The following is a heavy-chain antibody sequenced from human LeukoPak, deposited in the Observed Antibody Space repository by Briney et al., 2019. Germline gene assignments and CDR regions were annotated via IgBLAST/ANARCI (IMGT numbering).Heavy chain of an antibody. Sequence: ASVKVSCKASGYTFTSYGISWVRQAPGQGLEWMGWISAYNGNTNYAQKLQGRVTMTTDTSTSAAYMELRSLRSDDTAVYYCARHRKSYYYDSSGFYAFDIWGQGTMVTVPS. V-gene: IGHV1-18*01. CDR3: ARHRKSYYYDSSGFYAFDI. CDR2: ISAYNGNT. CDR1: GYTFTSYG. J-gene: IGHJ3*02. D-gene: IGHD3-22*01.